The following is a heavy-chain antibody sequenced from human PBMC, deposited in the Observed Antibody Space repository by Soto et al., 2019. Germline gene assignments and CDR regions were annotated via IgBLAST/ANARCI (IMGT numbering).Heavy chain of an antibody. CDR3: TRRLYSSSSGDAFDI. Sequence: GGSLRLSCAASGFTFSGSAMHWVRQASGKGLEWVGRIRSKANSYATAYAASVKGRFTISRDDSKNTAYLQMNSLKTEDTAVYYCTRRLYSSSSGDAFDIWGQGTMVTVSS. J-gene: IGHJ3*02. CDR2: IRSKANSYAT. D-gene: IGHD6-6*01. V-gene: IGHV3-73*01. CDR1: GFTFSGSA.